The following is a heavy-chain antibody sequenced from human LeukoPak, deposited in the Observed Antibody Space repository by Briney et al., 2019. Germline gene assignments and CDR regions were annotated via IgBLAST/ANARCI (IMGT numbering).Heavy chain of an antibody. CDR1: GFTFSSYS. CDR2: IGTSSSTI. J-gene: IGHJ4*02. CDR3: AKGYDILTGPPGY. D-gene: IGHD3-9*01. Sequence: GGSLRLPCAASGFTFSSYSMNWVRQAPGKGLEWVSYIGTSSSTIYYADFVKGRFTISRDNAKNTLHLRMNSLRAEDTAVYYCAKGYDILTGPPGYWGQGTLVTVSS. V-gene: IGHV3-48*04.